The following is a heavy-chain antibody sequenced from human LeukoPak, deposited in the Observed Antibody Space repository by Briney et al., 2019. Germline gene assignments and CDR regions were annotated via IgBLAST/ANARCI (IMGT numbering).Heavy chain of an antibody. J-gene: IGHJ1*01. CDR2: IYYSGST. D-gene: IGHD5-24*01. Sequence: SETLSLTCTVSGGSISSHYWSWIRQPPGKGLEWIGYIYYSGSTNYNPSLKSRATISGDTSKNQLSLRLNSVTAADTAVYYCARHTGGYNPFQYWGQGTLVTVSS. CDR3: ARHTGGYNPFQY. CDR1: GGSISSHY. V-gene: IGHV4-59*08.